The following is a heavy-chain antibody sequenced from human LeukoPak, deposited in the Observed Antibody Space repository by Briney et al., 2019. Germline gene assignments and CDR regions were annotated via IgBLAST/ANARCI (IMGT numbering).Heavy chain of an antibody. D-gene: IGHD3-3*01. CDR2: IWYDGSNK. V-gene: IGHV3-33*01. J-gene: IGHJ4*02. CDR1: GFTFSSYG. Sequence: GGSLRLSCAASGFTFSSYGMRWVRQAPGKGLEWVAVIWYDGSNKYYADSVKGRFTISRDNSKNTLYLQMNCLRAEDTAVYYCARDQRFLEWLLYGYFDYWGQGTLVTVSS. CDR3: ARDQRFLEWLLYGYFDY.